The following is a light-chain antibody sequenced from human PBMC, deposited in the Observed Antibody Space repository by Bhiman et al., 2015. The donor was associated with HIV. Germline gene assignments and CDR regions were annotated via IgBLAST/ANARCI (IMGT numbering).Light chain of an antibody. CDR3: TSYTISSLYV. CDR1: SSDVGGYNY. CDR2: DVS. V-gene: IGLV2-14*03. Sequence: QSALTQPASVSGSPGQSITISCTGTSSDVGGYNYVSWYQHHPGKAPKLMIYDVSKRSSGVSNRFSGSKSGNTASLTISGLQAEDEADYYCTSYTISSLYVFGTGTEVTVL. J-gene: IGLJ1*01.